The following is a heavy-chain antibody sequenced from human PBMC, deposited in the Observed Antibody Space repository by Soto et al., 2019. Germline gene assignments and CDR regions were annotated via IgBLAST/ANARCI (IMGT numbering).Heavy chain of an antibody. J-gene: IGHJ2*01. CDR2: IGSYNGNT. V-gene: IGHV1-18*01. Sequence: QVQLVQSGAEVKKPGASVKVSCKASGYTFNNYGISWVRQATGQGREWMGWIGSYNGNTDHAQNFQGRVTMTTDTSTNTAYMELRSLRSDDTALYYCARCYCSVGSCYTCWHFDLWGRGTLVTVSS. CDR3: ARCYCSVGSCYTCWHFDL. D-gene: IGHD2-15*01. CDR1: GYTFNNYG.